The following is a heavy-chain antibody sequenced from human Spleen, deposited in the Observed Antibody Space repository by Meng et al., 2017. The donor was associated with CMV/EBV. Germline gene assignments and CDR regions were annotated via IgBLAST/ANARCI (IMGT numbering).Heavy chain of an antibody. J-gene: IGHJ4*02. Sequence: GSLRLSCTVSGASINSSNYYWAWIRQPPGKGLEWIGNVYYSGRTYYNPSLKSRVTISLDTSKNQLPLKLSSVTAADTAIYYCARNLVSPGGPMDYWGQGTLVTVSS. CDR3: ARNLVSPGGPMDY. CDR2: VYYSGRT. CDR1: GASINSSNYY. D-gene: IGHD6-6*01. V-gene: IGHV4-39*06.